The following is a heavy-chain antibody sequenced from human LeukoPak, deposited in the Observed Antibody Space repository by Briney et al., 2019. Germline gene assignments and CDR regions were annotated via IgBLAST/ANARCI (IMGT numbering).Heavy chain of an antibody. Sequence: GGSLRLSCAASGFTFSSYWMSWVRQAPGKGLEWVANIKQDGSEKYYVDSVKGRFTISRDNAKNSLYLQMNSLRAEDTAVYYCARDRGPKRGYSYGLFDYWGQGTLVTVSS. D-gene: IGHD5-18*01. CDR2: IKQDGSEK. V-gene: IGHV3-7*01. CDR1: GFTFSSYW. J-gene: IGHJ4*02. CDR3: ARDRGPKRGYSYGLFDY.